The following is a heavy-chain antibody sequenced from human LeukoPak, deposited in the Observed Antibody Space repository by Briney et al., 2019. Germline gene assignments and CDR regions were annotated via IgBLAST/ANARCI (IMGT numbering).Heavy chain of an antibody. CDR1: GFTFNNAW. D-gene: IGHD7-27*01. CDR2: IRKKANSYTT. J-gene: IGHJ4*02. V-gene: IGHV3-72*01. CDR3: ARGNRGFDY. Sequence: GGSLRLSCAASGFTFNNAWMSWVRQAPGKGLEWVGRIRKKANSYTTEYAASVKGRFTISRDDSKNSRYLQMNGLKTEDTAVYYCARGNRGFDYWGQGTLVTVSS.